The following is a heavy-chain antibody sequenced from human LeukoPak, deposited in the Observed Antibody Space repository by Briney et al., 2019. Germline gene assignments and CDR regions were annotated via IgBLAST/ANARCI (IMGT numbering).Heavy chain of an antibody. CDR2: ISGYNGNT. V-gene: IGHV1-18*01. J-gene: IGHJ6*03. D-gene: IGHD5-18*01. CDR1: GYTFTSYG. Sequence: ASVKVSCKASGYTFTSYGISWVRQAPGQGLEWMGWISGYNGNTNYAQKLQGRVTMTTDTSTSTAYMELRSLRSDDTAVYYCARDRLDGYSYGYGSYYYYYYMDVWGKGTTVTVSS. CDR3: ARDRLDGYSYGYGSYYYYYYMDV.